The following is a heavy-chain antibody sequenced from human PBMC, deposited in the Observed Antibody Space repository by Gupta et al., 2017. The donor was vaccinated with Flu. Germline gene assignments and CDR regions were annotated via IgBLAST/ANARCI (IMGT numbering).Heavy chain of an antibody. CDR1: GYTFTSYA. D-gene: IGHD1-26*01. J-gene: IGHJ4*02. Sequence: QVQLVQSGAEVKKPGGSVKVSCKASGYTFTSYAMHWVRQAPGQRLEWMGWINAGNGNTKYSQKFQGRVTITRDTSASTAYMELSSLRSEDTAVYYCARDLVGATTELDYWGQGTLVTVSS. CDR3: ARDLVGATTELDY. CDR2: INAGNGNT. V-gene: IGHV1-3*01.